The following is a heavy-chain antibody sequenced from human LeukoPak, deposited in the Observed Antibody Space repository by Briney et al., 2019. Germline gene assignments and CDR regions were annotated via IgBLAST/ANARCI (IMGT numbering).Heavy chain of an antibody. CDR1: GYTFTSYD. Sequence: ASVKVSCKASGYTFTSYDINWVRQATGQGLEWMGWMNPNSGNTGYAQSFQGRVTMTRNTSINTAYMELSSLRSEDTAVYYCARRGSSGWYNWFDPWGQGTLVTVSS. V-gene: IGHV1-8*01. CDR2: MNPNSGNT. CDR3: ARRGSSGWYNWFDP. J-gene: IGHJ5*02. D-gene: IGHD6-19*01.